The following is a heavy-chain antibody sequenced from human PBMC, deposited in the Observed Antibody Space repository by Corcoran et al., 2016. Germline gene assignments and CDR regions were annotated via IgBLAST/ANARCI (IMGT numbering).Heavy chain of an antibody. CDR2: INHSGST. D-gene: IGHD1-26*01. CDR1: GGSFSGYY. V-gene: IGHV4-34*01. J-gene: IGHJ2*01. CDR3: ARGRGGSYSQKRTPQKTKYVDL. Sequence: QVQLQQWGAGLLKPSETLSLTCAVYGGSFSGYYWSWIRQPPGKGLEWIGEINHSGSTNYNPSLKSRVTISVDTSKNQFSLKLSSGTAADTAVYYFARGRGGSYSQKRTPQKTKYVDLWGRGTLVTVSS.